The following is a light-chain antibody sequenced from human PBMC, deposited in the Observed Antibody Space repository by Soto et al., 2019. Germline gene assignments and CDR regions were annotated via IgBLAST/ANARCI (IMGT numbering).Light chain of an antibody. Sequence: DVQMTKSQASLSASVGDRVTITCRASQGIRHYLAWYQQKPGEAPKLLIYAASTLYGGVPSRFSGSGSGTDFALTITSLQAEDFATYYCQQLRRYPSTFGGGTKVDIK. J-gene: IGKJ4*01. CDR3: QQLRRYPST. CDR2: AAS. V-gene: IGKV1-9*01. CDR1: QGIRHY.